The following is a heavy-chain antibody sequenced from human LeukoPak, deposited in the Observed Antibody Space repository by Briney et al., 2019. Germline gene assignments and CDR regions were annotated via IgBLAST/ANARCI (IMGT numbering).Heavy chain of an antibody. CDR2: ISGSGGST. J-gene: IGHJ4*02. V-gene: IGHV3-23*01. CDR1: GFTFSSYA. Sequence: GGSLRLSCAASGFTFSSYAMSWVRQAPGKGLEWVSAISGSGGSTYYADSVKGRFTIPRDNSKNTLYLQMNSLRAEDTAVYYCAKDLSEGYCSSTSCLTPNYWGQGTLVTVSS. CDR3: AKDLSEGYCSSTSCLTPNY. D-gene: IGHD2-2*01.